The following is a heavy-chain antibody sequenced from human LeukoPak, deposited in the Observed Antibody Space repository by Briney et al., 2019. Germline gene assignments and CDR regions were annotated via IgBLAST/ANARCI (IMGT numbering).Heavy chain of an antibody. J-gene: IGHJ6*03. CDR3: ARASRGYCSGGSCYSWSFYYYYYMDV. Sequence: PSETLSLTCAVYGGSFSGYYWSWIRQPPGKGLEWIGEINHSGSTNYNPSLKSRVTISVDTSKNQFSLKLSSVTAADTAVYYCARASRGYCSGGSCYSWSFYYYYYMDVWGKGTTVTISS. V-gene: IGHV4-34*01. D-gene: IGHD2-15*01. CDR2: INHSGST. CDR1: GGSFSGYY.